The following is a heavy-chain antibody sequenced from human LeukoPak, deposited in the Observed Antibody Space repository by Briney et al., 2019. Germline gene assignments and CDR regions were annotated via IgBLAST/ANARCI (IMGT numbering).Heavy chain of an antibody. CDR1: GYSISSGYY. D-gene: IGHD3-22*01. CDR2: IYHSGTT. V-gene: IGHV4-38-2*01. J-gene: IGHJ4*02. CDR3: AMAYYFDDSGGYVYFDY. Sequence: PSETLSLTCAVSGYSISSGYYWGRIRQPPVKGLEWFESIYHSGTTYYNPSLKSRVTISVDTSKNQFSLKLTSVTAADTAVYYCAMAYYFDDSGGYVYFDYWGQGTLVTVSS.